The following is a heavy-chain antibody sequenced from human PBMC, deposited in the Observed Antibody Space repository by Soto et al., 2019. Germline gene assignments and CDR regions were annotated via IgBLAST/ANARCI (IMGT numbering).Heavy chain of an antibody. J-gene: IGHJ4*02. D-gene: IGHD3-10*01. CDR1: GFTFSSYA. CDR2: ISGSGGST. CDR3: AKVWGGIRLLYYFDY. V-gene: IGHV3-23*01. Sequence: QTGGSLRLSCAASGFTFSSYAMSWVRQAPGKGLEWVSAISGSGGSTYYADSVKGRFTISRDNSKNTLYLQMNSLRAEDTAVYYCAKVWGGIRLLYYFDYWGQGTLVTVSS.